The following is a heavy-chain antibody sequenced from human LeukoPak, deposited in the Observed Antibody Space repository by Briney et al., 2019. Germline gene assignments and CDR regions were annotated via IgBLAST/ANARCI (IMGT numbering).Heavy chain of an antibody. V-gene: IGHV3-53*01. CDR1: GFTVSNNN. J-gene: IGHJ4*02. CDR3: ARASGEKSGSVDY. Sequence: GGSLRLSCAASGFTVSNNNMSWVRQVSGKGLEWVSVIYSGGSIYYADSVKGRFTISRDKSKNTLYLEMNSLRAEDTAVYYCARASGEKSGSVDYWGQGTLVTVSS. D-gene: IGHD5-12*01. CDR2: IYSGGSI.